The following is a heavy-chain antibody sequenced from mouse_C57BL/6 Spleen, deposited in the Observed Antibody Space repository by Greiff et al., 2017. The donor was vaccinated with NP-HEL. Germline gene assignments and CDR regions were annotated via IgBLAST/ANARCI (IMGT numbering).Heavy chain of an antibody. CDR2: IDPETGGT. CDR3: TQLVAFDY. V-gene: IGHV1-15*01. D-gene: IGHD4-1*02. CDR1: GYTFTDYE. J-gene: IGHJ2*02. Sequence: QVQLQQSGAELVRPGASVTLSCKASGYTFTDYEMHWVKQTPVHGLEWIGAIDPETGGTAYNQKFKGQAILTADKSSSTAYMELRSLTSVDSAVYYYTQLVAFDYWGQGTSLTVSS.